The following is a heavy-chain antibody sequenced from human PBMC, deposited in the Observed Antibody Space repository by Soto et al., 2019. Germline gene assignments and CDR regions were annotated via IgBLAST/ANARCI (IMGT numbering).Heavy chain of an antibody. CDR3: AKAPPPGDYGDYRLVAGIDY. CDR2: ISYDGSNK. Sequence: GGSLRLSCAASGFTFSSYGMHWVRQAPGKGLEWVAVISYDGSNKYYADSVKGRFTISRDNSKNTLYLQMNSLRAEDTAVYYCAKAPPPGDYGDYRLVAGIDYWGQGTLVTVSS. D-gene: IGHD4-17*01. J-gene: IGHJ4*02. CDR1: GFTFSSYG. V-gene: IGHV3-30*18.